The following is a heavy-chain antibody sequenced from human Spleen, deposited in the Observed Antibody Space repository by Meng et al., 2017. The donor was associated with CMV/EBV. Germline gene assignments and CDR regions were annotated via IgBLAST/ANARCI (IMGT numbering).Heavy chain of an antibody. D-gene: IGHD2-2*01. J-gene: IGHJ6*02. V-gene: IGHV4-4*07. Sequence: GSTNFSPYFKSRVTMSLDTSKNQLSLNLSSVTAADTAVYYCARDRGTVPAANYYYYYGMDVWGQGTTVTVSS. CDR2: GST. CDR3: ARDRGTVPAANYYYYYGMDV.